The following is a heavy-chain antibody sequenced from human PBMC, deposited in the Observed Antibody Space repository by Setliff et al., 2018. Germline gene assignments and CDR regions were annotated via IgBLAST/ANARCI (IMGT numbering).Heavy chain of an antibody. J-gene: IGHJ4*02. CDR2: INHSGST. D-gene: IGHD6-19*01. Sequence: TLSLTCAVYGGSFSGYHWSWIRQPPGKGLEWIGEINHSGSTNYNPSLKSRVTISVDTSKNQFSLKLSSVTAADTAVYYCARGYGYSSGWYRVYFDYWGQGTLVTVSS. CDR3: ARGYGYSSGWYRVYFDY. V-gene: IGHV4-34*01. CDR1: GGSFSGYH.